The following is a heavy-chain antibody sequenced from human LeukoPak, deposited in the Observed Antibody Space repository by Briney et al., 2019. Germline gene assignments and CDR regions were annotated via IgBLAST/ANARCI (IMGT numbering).Heavy chain of an antibody. V-gene: IGHV1-2*06. J-gene: IGHJ3*01. D-gene: IGHD4-17*01. CDR1: GYTFTDYY. Sequence: ASVKVSCKASGYTFTDYYMHWVRQAPGQGLEWMGRINPNSGGTNYAQKFQGRVTMTRATSLRTASVELRRLRSDAPAVYYCARDESAVTPWGQGTTVTVSS. CDR3: ARDESAVTP. CDR2: INPNSGGT.